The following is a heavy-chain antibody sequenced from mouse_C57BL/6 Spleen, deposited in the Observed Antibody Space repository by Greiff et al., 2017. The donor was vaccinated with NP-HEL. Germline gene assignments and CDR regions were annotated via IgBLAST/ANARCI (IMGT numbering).Heavy chain of an antibody. V-gene: IGHV1-9*01. CDR3: ARWKRSSVVPFAY. CDR2: ILPGSGST. J-gene: IGHJ3*01. Sequence: QVQLKESGAELMKPGASVKLSCKATGYTFTGYWIEWVKQRPGHGLEWIGEILPGSGSTNYNEKFKGRATFTADTSSNTAYLQLSFLTTTAAAIYSCARWKRSSVVPFAYWGQGTLVTVSA. CDR1: GYTFTGYW. D-gene: IGHD1-1*01.